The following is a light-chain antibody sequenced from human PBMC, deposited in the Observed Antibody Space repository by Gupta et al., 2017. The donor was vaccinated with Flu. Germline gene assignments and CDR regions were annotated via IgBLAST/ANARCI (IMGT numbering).Light chain of an antibody. V-gene: IGLV2-14*01. CDR1: SSDIGSDNY. Sequence: QSALTQPASVSGSPEQSLTISCPGPSSDIGSDNYVSWDQQHPGQAHKLLIYGVTKRPSGVANRFSASKSGDTASLTISELKAEDEADYYCSTCIISITLVFGGGTNLTVL. CDR3: STCIISITLV. CDR2: GVT. J-gene: IGLJ2*01.